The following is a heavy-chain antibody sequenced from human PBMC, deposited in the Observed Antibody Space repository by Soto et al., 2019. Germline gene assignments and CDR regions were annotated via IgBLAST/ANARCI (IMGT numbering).Heavy chain of an antibody. V-gene: IGHV3-48*01. CDR3: ARDVTVRGFV. J-gene: IGHJ4*02. CDR1: GFTFSAYS. D-gene: IGHD3-3*01. CDR2: INSGSSSI. Sequence: EVQLVESGGDLVQPGGSLRLSCAASGFTFSAYSMFWVRQAPGKGLEWVSYINSGSSSIHYADSVRGRFTISRDNAKNSLYLQRDSLRAEDTAVYYCARDVTVRGFVWGQGTLVTVSS.